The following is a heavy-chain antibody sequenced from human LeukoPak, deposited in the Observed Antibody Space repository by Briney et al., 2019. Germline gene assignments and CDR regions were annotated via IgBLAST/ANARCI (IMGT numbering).Heavy chain of an antibody. CDR3: ARLHHDYGSGTYGGAYNYYMDV. V-gene: IGHV4-59*01. D-gene: IGHD3-10*01. CDR2: IYYTGST. Sequence: PETLSLTCSVSSGFISSYYWTWIRQSPGKGLEWIGYIYYTGSTSYNPSLQSRVTISVDTSKNQFSLRLNSVTAADTAVYYCARLHHDYGSGTYGGAYNYYMDVWGKGTTVTVSS. J-gene: IGHJ6*03. CDR1: SGFISSYY.